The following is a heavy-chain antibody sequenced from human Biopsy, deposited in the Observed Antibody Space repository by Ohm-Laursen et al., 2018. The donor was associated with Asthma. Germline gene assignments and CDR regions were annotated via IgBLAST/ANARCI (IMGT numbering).Heavy chain of an antibody. CDR3: ARGYSGSDRIVYYYSGLEV. Sequence: GASVKVSCKASEDSFSNYAISWVRQAPGQGLEWMGGLIPVLGTPDHAQMFEGRVTITADESTSTAYMELSSLSSEDTAVYYCARGYSGSDRIVYYYSGLEVWGQGTTVTVSS. V-gene: IGHV1-69*13. D-gene: IGHD5-12*01. J-gene: IGHJ6*02. CDR1: EDSFSNYA. CDR2: LIPVLGTP.